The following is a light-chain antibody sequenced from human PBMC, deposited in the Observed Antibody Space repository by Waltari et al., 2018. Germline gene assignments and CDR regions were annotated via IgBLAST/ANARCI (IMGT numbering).Light chain of an antibody. CDR3: QQYGSPPYT. CDR2: ASS. Sequence: EIVLTQSPGTVSLSPGERATLSCRASQSVGSSYLAWFHQKPGQAPRLLIYASSSRATAIPDRFSGSGSGTDFTLTIHRLEPEDFAVYYCQQYGSPPYTFGQGTKLEIK. CDR1: QSVGSSY. J-gene: IGKJ2*01. V-gene: IGKV3-20*01.